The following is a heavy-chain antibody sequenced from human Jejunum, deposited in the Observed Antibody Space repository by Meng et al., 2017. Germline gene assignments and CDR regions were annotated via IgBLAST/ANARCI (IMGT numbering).Heavy chain of an antibody. CDR2: IYYSGST. D-gene: IGHD4-17*01. V-gene: IGHV4-31*11. Sequence: GPWLVKPSLSLSPTSAVSGGSISSGADCWSWIRQHPGECLEWLGYIYYSGSTNYNPSLKSRLFMSVDTSKNQFSLKLTSMTAADTAVYHCARSRVTTGLFDSWGRGTLVTSPQ. CDR3: ARSRVTTGLFDS. J-gene: IGHJ4*02. CDR1: GGSISSGADC.